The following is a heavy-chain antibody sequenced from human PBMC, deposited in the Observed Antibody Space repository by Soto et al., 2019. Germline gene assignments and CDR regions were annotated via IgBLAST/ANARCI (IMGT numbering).Heavy chain of an antibody. V-gene: IGHV1-18*01. CDR3: VRVVDIVATRAFDI. Sequence: ASVKVSCKASGYTFTSYGISWVRQAPGQGLEWMGWISAYNGNTNYAQKLQGRVTMTTDTSTSTAYVELRSLRSDDTAVYYCVRVVDIVATRAFDIWGQGTMVTVSS. CDR2: ISAYNGNT. D-gene: IGHD5-12*01. J-gene: IGHJ3*02. CDR1: GYTFTSYG.